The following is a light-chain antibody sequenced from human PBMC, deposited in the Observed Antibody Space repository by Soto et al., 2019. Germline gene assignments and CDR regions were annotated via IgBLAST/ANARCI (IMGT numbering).Light chain of an antibody. CDR2: GAS. CDR3: QQYGSSLRIT. CDR1: QSVSSSY. J-gene: IGKJ5*01. Sequence: EIVLTQSPGTLSLSPGERATLSCRASQSVSSSYLGWYQRKPGQAPRLLIYGASSRATGIPDRFSGSGSGTDFTLTISRLEPEDFAVYYCQQYGSSLRITFGQGTRLEIK. V-gene: IGKV3-20*01.